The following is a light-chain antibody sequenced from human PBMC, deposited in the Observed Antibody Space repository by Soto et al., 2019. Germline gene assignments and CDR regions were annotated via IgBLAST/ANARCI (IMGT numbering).Light chain of an antibody. CDR1: QGISSY. V-gene: IGKV1D-8*01. CDR3: QQYYSFPHT. Sequence: VIWMTQSPSLLYASTGDRVTISCRMNQGISSYIAWYQQKPGKAPELLIYAASTLQFGILSGFSGSGSGSDFSLTIIFLHSEDFSTYYFQQYYSFPHTFGQGTLLESK. J-gene: IGKJ5*01. CDR2: AAS.